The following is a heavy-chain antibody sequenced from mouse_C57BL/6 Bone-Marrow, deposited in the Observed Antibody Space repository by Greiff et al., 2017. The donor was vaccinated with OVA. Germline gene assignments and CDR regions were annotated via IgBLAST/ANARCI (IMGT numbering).Heavy chain of an antibody. CDR2: IDPEDGGT. Sequence: EVQLVASGAELVRPGASVKLSCTASGFNIKDYYMHWVKQRPEQGLEWIGRIDPEDGGTEYASKFQGKATMTADTSANTAYLQLSSLTSEDAAVYYCTDSGSWFAYWGQGTLVTVSA. J-gene: IGHJ3*01. CDR3: TDSGSWFAY. V-gene: IGHV14-1*01. CDR1: GFNIKDYY.